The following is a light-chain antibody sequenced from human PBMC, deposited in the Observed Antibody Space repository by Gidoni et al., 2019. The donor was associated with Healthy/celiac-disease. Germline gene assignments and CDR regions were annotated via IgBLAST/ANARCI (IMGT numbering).Light chain of an antibody. V-gene: IGKV3-20*01. CDR2: GAS. CDR1: QSVISSS. Sequence: EIVLTQSPGTLSLSPGERATLSCRASQSVISSSLAWYQQKSGQAPRLLIYGASSRATGIPDRFSGRGSGTDFTLTISRLEPEDFAVYYCQQYGSSPRTFGQGTKLEIK. CDR3: QQYGSSPRT. J-gene: IGKJ2*02.